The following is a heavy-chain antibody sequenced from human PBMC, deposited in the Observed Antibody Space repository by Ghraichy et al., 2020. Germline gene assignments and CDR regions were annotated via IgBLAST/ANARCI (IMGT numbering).Heavy chain of an antibody. J-gene: IGHJ4*02. D-gene: IGHD6-13*01. CDR1: GFTLSSHW. CDR2: IHPDGSDT. V-gene: IGHV3-74*01. CDR3: VRDRTVAGTGPHFDY. Sequence: GTLRLSCAVSGFTLSSHWMHWVRQAPGKGLVWVSRIHPDGSDTTYADSVKGRFTISRDNAENMVYLQMNSLRAEDAAVYYCVRDRTVAGTGPHFDYWGQGTLVTVSS.